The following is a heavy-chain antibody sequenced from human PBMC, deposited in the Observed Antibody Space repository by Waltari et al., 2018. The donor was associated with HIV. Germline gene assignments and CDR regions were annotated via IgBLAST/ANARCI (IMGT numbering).Heavy chain of an antibody. Sequence: QVTLKESGPALVKPTQTLTLTCTFSGFSLSTSGMRVSWIRQPPGKALEWLARIDWDDDKFYSTSLKTRLTISKDTSKNQVVLTMTNMDPVDTATYYCARTSSGWFSEASLWKRSAYYFDYWGQGTLVTVSS. D-gene: IGHD6-19*01. CDR1: GFSLSTSGMR. V-gene: IGHV2-70*04. CDR3: ARTSSGWFSEASLWKRSAYYFDY. CDR2: IDWDDDK. J-gene: IGHJ4*02.